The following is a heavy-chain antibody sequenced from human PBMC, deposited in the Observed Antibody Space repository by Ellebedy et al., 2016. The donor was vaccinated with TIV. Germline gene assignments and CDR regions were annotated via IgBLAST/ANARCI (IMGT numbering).Heavy chain of an antibody. CDR2: IGPTSGSTI. Sequence: GGSLRLXCAASGSTFSSYSMDWVRQAPGKRLEWISYIGPTSGSTIYYEDSVKGRFTISRDNAKNSLYLQMNSLGYEEKDVYYCARDCIAVDGRYGMDGWGQGTTGTVAS. D-gene: IGHD6-19*01. J-gene: IGHJ6*02. CDR1: GSTFSSYS. V-gene: IGHV3-48*02. CDR3: ARDCIAVDGRYGMDG.